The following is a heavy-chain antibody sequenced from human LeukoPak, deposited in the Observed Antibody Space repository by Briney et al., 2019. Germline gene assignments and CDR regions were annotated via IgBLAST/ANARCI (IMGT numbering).Heavy chain of an antibody. CDR1: GFTFSSYS. CDR3: ARDDYGDHLGYFEY. Sequence: PGGSLRLSCAASGFTFSSYSMNWVRQAPGKGLEWVSYISSSSSTIYYADSVKGRFTISRDNAKNSLYLQINSLRAEDTAVYYCARDDYGDHLGYFEYWGQGTLVTVSS. V-gene: IGHV3-48*04. D-gene: IGHD4/OR15-4a*01. CDR2: ISSSSSTI. J-gene: IGHJ4*02.